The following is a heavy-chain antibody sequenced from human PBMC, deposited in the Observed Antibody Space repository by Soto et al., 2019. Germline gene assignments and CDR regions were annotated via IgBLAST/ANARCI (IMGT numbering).Heavy chain of an antibody. V-gene: IGHV3-23*01. D-gene: IGHD1-26*01. CDR3: AKGTAYRSYDDAFDI. CDR1: GFTFSSYA. J-gene: IGHJ3*02. CDR2: ISGSGGST. Sequence: GGSLRLSCAASGFTFSSYAMSWVRQAPGKGLEWVSAISGSGGSTYCADSVKGRFTISRDNSKNTLYLQMNSLRAKDTAVYYCAKGTAYRSYDDAFDIWGQGTMVTVSS.